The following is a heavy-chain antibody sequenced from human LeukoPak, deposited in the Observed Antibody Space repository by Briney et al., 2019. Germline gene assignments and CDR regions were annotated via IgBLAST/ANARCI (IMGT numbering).Heavy chain of an antibody. J-gene: IGHJ4*02. D-gene: IGHD6-13*01. V-gene: IGHV3-21*01. CDR2: ISSSSSYI. Sequence: GGSLGLSCAASGFTFSSYSMNWVRQAPGKGLEWVSSISSSSSYIYYADSVKGRFTISRDNAKNSLYLQMNSLRAEDTAVYYCARDNEGAAGTFDYWGQGTLVTVSS. CDR1: GFTFSSYS. CDR3: ARDNEGAAGTFDY.